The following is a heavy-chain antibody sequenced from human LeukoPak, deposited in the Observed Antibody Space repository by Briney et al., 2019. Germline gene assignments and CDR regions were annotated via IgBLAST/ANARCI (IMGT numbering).Heavy chain of an antibody. J-gene: IGHJ4*02. Sequence: GGSLRLSCAASGFTFSTYWMRWVRQAPGKGLEWVSAFSDSSGSTQYADSVKGRFTISRDNSKNTLYLQMNSLRAEDTAVYYCAKARDSSGPYGDYWGQGTLVTVSS. V-gene: IGHV3-23*01. CDR3: AKARDSSGPYGDY. D-gene: IGHD6-19*01. CDR1: GFTFSTYW. CDR2: FSDSSGST.